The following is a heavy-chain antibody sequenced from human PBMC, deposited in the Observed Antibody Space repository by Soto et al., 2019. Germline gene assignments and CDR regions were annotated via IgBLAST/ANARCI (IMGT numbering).Heavy chain of an antibody. V-gene: IGHV4-31*03. CDR2: IYYSGST. CDR3: ARAIDLTGYYTPPDY. CDR1: GGSISSGGYY. J-gene: IGHJ4*02. D-gene: IGHD3-9*01. Sequence: SETLSLTCTVSGGSISSGGYYWSWIRQHPGKGLEWIGYIYYSGSTYYNPSLKSRVTISVDTSKNQFSLKLSSVTAADTAVYYCARAIDLTGYYTPPDYWGQGTLVTVSS.